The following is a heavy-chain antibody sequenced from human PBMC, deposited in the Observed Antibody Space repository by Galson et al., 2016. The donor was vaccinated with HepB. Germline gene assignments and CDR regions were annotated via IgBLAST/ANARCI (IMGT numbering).Heavy chain of an antibody. CDR1: GYTFTNYG. Sequence: SVKVSCKASGYTFTNYGISWVRQAPGHGLEWVGWITTYNGNTNYAQKFQDRVTMTTDTSTSTAYMELRSLRSDDTAVYYCARVHFWSGYYLDCWGQGTLVTVSS. V-gene: IGHV1-18*01. CDR2: ITTYNGNT. J-gene: IGHJ4*02. CDR3: ARVHFWSGYYLDC. D-gene: IGHD3-3*02.